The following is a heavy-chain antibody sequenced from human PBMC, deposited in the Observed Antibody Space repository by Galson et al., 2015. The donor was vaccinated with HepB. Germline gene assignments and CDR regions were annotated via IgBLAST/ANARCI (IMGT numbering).Heavy chain of an antibody. Sequence: PALVKPTQTLTLTCTFSGFSLSTSGMCVSWIRQPPGKALEWLALIDWDDDKYYSTSLKTRLTISKDTSKNQVVLTMANMDPVDTATYYCARINYDFWSRGNNWYFDLWGRGTLVTVSS. D-gene: IGHD3-3*01. V-gene: IGHV2-70*01. CDR2: IDWDDDK. J-gene: IGHJ2*01. CDR1: GFSLSTSGMC. CDR3: ARINYDFWSRGNNWYFDL.